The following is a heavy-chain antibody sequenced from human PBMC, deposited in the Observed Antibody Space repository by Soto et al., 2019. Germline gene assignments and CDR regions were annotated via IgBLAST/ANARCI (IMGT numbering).Heavy chain of an antibody. CDR2: IYYSGST. J-gene: IGHJ4*02. CDR3: ASMVYAIDRYFDY. Sequence: LSLTCTVSGGSISSGDYYWSWIRQPPGKGLEWIGSIYYSGSTYYNPSLKSRVTISVDTSKNQFSLRLSSVTAADTAVYYCASMVYAIDRYFDYWGQGTLGTVS. CDR1: GGSISSGDYY. V-gene: IGHV4-30-4*01. D-gene: IGHD2-8*01.